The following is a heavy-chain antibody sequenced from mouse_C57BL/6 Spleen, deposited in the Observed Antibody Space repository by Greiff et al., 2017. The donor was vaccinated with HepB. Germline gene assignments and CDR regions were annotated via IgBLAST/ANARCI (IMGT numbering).Heavy chain of an antibody. J-gene: IGHJ3*01. CDR3: ARDYSNQAWFAY. CDR1: GYSITSGYY. CDR2: ISYDGSN. Sequence: EVQLVESGPGLVKPSQSLSLTCSVTGYSITSGYYWNWIRQFPGNKLEWMGYISYDGSNNYNPSLKNRISITSDTSKNQFFLKLNSVTTEDTATYYCARDYSNQAWFAYWGQGTLVTVSA. D-gene: IGHD2-5*01. V-gene: IGHV3-6*01.